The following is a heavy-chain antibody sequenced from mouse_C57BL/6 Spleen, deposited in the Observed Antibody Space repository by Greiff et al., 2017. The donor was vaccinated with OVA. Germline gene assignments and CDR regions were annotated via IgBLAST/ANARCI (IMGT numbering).Heavy chain of an antibody. CDR2: IYPGNSDT. D-gene: IGHD1-1*01. J-gene: IGHJ2*01. Sequence: DVKLQESGTVLARPGASVKMSCKTSGYTFTSYWMHWVKQRPGQGLEWIGAIYPGNSDTSYNQKFKGKAKLTAVTSASTAYMELSSLTNEDSAVYYCTRSYYYGSSWDYYFDYWGQGTTLTVSS. V-gene: IGHV1-5*01. CDR1: GYTFTSYW. CDR3: TRSYYYGSSWDYYFDY.